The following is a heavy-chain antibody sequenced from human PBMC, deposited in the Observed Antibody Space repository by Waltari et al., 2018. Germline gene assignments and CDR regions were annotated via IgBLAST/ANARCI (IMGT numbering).Heavy chain of an antibody. V-gene: IGHV4-38-2*01. J-gene: IGHJ3*02. Sequence: QVQLQESGPGLVKPSETLSLTCAVSGYSISSGYYWGWIRQPPGKGLEWIGSIYHSGGTDYNPSLKSRVTISVDTSKNQFSLKLSSVTAADTAVYYCARLLRWREDAFDIWGQGTMVTVSS. CDR1: GYSISSGYY. CDR2: IYHSGGT. D-gene: IGHD3-3*01. CDR3: ARLLRWREDAFDI.